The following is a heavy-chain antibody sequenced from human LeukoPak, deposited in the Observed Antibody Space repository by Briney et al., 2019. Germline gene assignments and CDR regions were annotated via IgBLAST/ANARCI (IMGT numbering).Heavy chain of an antibody. V-gene: IGHV1-2*02. CDR3: AKANLGFGKIFDS. J-gene: IGHJ4*02. Sequence: ASVKVSFKHSGYTFTGSYIHWVREAPRQGLEWIGWHNPDTGGSTHAQKFQGRVTMTRDTSTSTAYMELSGLTSDDTALHYCAKANLGFGKIFDSWGQGTLVIVSS. CDR1: GYTFTGSY. D-gene: IGHD3-10*01. CDR2: HNPDTGGS.